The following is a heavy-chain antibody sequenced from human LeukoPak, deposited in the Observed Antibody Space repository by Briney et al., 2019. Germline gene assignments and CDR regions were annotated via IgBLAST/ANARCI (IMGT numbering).Heavy chain of an antibody. V-gene: IGHV3-23*01. D-gene: IGHD2-2*01. CDR3: AKDRLYFVVVPAASDY. Sequence: GGSLRLSCAASGFTFSSYAMTWVRQAPGRGLEWVSAISGSGDNTYYADSVKGRFTISRDNSKNTLYLQMNSLRAEDTAVYYCAKDRLYFVVVPAASDYWGQGTLVTVSS. CDR1: GFTFSSYA. CDR2: ISGSGDNT. J-gene: IGHJ4*02.